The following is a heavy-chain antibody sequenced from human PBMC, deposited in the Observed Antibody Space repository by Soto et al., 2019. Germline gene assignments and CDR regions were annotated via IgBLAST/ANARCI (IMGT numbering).Heavy chain of an antibody. CDR3: ARADSSGYYYRIDY. V-gene: IGHV1-69*12. D-gene: IGHD3-22*01. CDR1: GGTFSSYA. Sequence: QVQLVQSGAEVKKPGSSVKVSCKASGGTFSSYAISWVRQAPGQGLEWMGGIIPIFGTANYAQKFQVRVTITADESTSTAYVELSSLRSEDTDVYYCARADSSGYYYRIDYWGQGTLVTVSS. CDR2: IIPIFGTA. J-gene: IGHJ4*02.